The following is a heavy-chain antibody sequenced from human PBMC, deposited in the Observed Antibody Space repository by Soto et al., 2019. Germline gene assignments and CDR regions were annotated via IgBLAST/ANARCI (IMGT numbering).Heavy chain of an antibody. CDR1: GFVFNDYD. CDR3: SRGIKGGLDA. CDR2: ISYDGSNR. J-gene: IGHJ5*02. V-gene: IGHV3-30*03. D-gene: IGHD2-21*01. Sequence: QVKLAESRGGVVQPGRSLRLSCTTSGFVFNDYDIHWVRQAPGKGLAWLASISYDGSNRYYADSVKGRFTISRDNSKNTLSLQINSLGAEDTAVYYCSRGIKGGLDAWGPGTLVTVSS.